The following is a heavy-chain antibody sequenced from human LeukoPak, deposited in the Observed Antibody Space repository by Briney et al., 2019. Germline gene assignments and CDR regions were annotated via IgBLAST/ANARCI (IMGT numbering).Heavy chain of an antibody. J-gene: IGHJ4*02. CDR1: GFTFSIYT. D-gene: IGHD6-19*01. Sequence: GGSLRLSCAASGFTFSIYTMSWVRQAPGKGLEYVSTISSNGGSTYYANSVKGRFTISRDDSKNTLYLQMASLRAEDMAVYYCVRDRGGSGWYYFALWGQGTLVTVSS. V-gene: IGHV3-64*01. CDR2: ISSNGGST. CDR3: VRDRGGSGWYYFAL.